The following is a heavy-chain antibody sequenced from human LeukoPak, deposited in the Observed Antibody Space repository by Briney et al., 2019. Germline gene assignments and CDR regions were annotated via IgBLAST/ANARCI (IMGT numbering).Heavy chain of an antibody. CDR1: GGSISSYY. V-gene: IGHV4-59*01. Sequence: SETLSLTCTVSGGSISSYYWSWIRQPPGKGLEWIGYIYYSGSTNYNPSLKSRVTISVDTSRNQFSLKLSSVTVADTAVYYCAREGRNGDYVSYWGQGTLVTVSS. J-gene: IGHJ4*02. D-gene: IGHD4-17*01. CDR2: IYYSGST. CDR3: AREGRNGDYVSY.